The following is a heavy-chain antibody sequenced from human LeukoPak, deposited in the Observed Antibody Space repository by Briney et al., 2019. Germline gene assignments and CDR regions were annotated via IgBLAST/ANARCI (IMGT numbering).Heavy chain of an antibody. CDR1: GFTVGSNY. CDR3: AKLPGRAADY. V-gene: IGHV3-23*01. Sequence: GGSLRLSCAASGFTVGSNYMSWVRQAPGKGLEWVSGISDSGGSTYYADSVKGRFTIPGDNSKNTLYLQMNSLRAEDTAVYYCAKLPGRAADYWGQGTLVTVSS. CDR2: ISDSGGST. J-gene: IGHJ4*02.